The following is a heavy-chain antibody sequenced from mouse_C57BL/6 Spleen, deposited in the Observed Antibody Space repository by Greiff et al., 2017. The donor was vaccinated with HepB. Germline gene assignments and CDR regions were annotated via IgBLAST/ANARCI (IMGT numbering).Heavy chain of an antibody. CDR3: ARGGSTMVTTWYFDV. D-gene: IGHD2-2*01. J-gene: IGHJ1*03. CDR2: INPSTGGT. Sequence: VQLQQSGPELVKPGASVKISCKASGYSFTGYYMNWVKQSPEKSLEWIGEINPSTGGTTYNQKFKAKATLTVDKSSSTAYMQLKSLTSEDSAVYYCARGGSTMVTTWYFDVWGTGTTVTVSS. CDR1: GYSFTGYY. V-gene: IGHV1-42*01.